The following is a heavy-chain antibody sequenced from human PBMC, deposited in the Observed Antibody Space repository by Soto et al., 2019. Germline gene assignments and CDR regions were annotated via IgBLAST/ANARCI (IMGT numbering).Heavy chain of an antibody. V-gene: IGHV3-23*01. CDR1: GFTFNTYA. CDR3: AKELVNSGWTYFDC. Sequence: EVQLLESGGGLVQPGGSLRLSCAASGFTFNTYAMSWVRQAPGKGLEWVSAISDSGGRTYYADSVKGRFTISRDNSKNTLYSEMNRLSVEDTVVYFCAKELVNSGWTYFDCWGQGTLVTVSS. CDR2: ISDSGGRT. J-gene: IGHJ4*02. D-gene: IGHD6-19*01.